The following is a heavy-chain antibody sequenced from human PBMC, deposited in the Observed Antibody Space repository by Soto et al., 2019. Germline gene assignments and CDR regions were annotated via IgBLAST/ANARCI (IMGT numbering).Heavy chain of an antibody. CDR2: ISYDGSNK. CDR1: GFTFSSYA. V-gene: IGHV3-30-3*01. J-gene: IGHJ4*02. Sequence: QVQLVESGGGVVQPGRSLRLSCAASGFTFSSYAMRWVRQAPGKELERVAVISYDGSNKYYADSVKGRFTISRDNSKNTLYLQMNSLRAEDKAVYYCARDRPHPDYWGQGTLVTVSS. CDR3: ARDRPHPDY.